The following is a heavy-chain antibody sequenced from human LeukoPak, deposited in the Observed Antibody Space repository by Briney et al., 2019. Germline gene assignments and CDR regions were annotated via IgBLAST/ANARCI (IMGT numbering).Heavy chain of an antibody. CDR2: IYHSGST. Sequence: PSETLSLTCAVSGASISSTNWWSWVRQPPGKGLEWIGEIYHSGSTNYNPSLKSRVTMSIDKSKNQFSLGLSSVTAADTAVYYCARGEGYTSTWYQPHFDYWGQGTLVTVSP. J-gene: IGHJ4*02. CDR3: ARGEGYTSTWYQPHFDY. V-gene: IGHV4-4*02. D-gene: IGHD6-13*01. CDR1: GASISSTNW.